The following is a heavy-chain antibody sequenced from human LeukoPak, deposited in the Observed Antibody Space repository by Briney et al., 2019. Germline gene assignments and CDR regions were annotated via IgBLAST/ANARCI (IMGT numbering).Heavy chain of an antibody. CDR1: RGSVSSDY. D-gene: IGHD6-19*01. CDR3: ATGHSSGWFDY. J-gene: IGHJ4*02. CDR2: IFYPTTT. V-gene: IGHV4-59*02. Sequence: PSETLSLTCTVSRGSVSSDYWSWIRQSPGKGLEWIGYIFYPTTTNYNPSLRSRVTMSLDTSNNQFSLDLTSETGADTAVYFCATGHSSGWFDYWGQGTLVAVSS.